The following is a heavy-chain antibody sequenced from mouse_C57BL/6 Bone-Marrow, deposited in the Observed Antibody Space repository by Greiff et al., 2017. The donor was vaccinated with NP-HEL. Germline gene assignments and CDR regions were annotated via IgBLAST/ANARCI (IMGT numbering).Heavy chain of an antibody. CDR3: ARSPLWLRRNYYAMDY. V-gene: IGHV3-8*01. J-gene: IGHJ4*01. CDR1: GYSITSDY. CDR2: ISYSGST. D-gene: IGHD2-2*01. Sequence: EVQLQESGPGLAKPSQTLSLTCSVTGYSITSDYWNWIRKFPGHKLEYMGYISYSGSTYYYPSLKSRISITRDTSKNQYYLQLNSVTTEDTATYYCARSPLWLRRNYYAMDYWGEGTSVTVSS.